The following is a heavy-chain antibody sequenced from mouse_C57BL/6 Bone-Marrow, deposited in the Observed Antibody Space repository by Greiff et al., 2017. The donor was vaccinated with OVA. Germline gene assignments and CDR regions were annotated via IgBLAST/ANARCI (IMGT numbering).Heavy chain of an antibody. V-gene: IGHV1-80*01. D-gene: IGHD2-5*01. J-gene: IGHJ2*01. CDR2: IYPGDGDT. CDR1: GYAFSSYW. Sequence: RVESGASVKISCKASGYAFSSYWMNWVKQRPGKGLEWIGQIYPGDGDTNYNGKFKGKATLTADKSSSIAYMQLSSLTSEYTAVYFCAREPMYSNYFDYWDQGTTLAVSS. CDR3: AREPMYSNYFDY.